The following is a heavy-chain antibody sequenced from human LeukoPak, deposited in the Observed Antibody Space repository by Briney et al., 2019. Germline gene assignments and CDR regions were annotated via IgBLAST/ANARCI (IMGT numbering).Heavy chain of an antibody. CDR3: ARERRYCSGVNCYSGLDY. V-gene: IGHV3-53*01. CDR1: RLTVSSNY. D-gene: IGHD2-15*01. J-gene: IGHJ4*02. CDR2: IYSSGNT. Sequence: PGGSLTLSCAPSRLTVSSNYFNWVSQAPGEGLEWDSIIYSSGNTYYADSVKGRFIISRDNSKNTLYLQMTSLRLEDTAVYYCARERRYCSGVNCYSGLDYWGQGTRVTVSS.